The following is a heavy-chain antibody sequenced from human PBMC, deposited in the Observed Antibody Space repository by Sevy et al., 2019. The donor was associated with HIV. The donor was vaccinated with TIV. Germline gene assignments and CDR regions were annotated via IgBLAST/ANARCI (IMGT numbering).Heavy chain of an antibody. CDR1: GFTFSSYW. D-gene: IGHD4-17*01. V-gene: IGHV3-7*01. J-gene: IGHJ4*02. Sequence: GGSLRLSCAASGFTFSSYWMSWVRQAPGKGLEWVANIKEDGSEKYYVDSVKGRFTISRDNAKNSLYLQMNSLRAEETAVYYCARDQKGDYKDYWGQGTLVTVSS. CDR3: ARDQKGDYKDY. CDR2: IKEDGSEK.